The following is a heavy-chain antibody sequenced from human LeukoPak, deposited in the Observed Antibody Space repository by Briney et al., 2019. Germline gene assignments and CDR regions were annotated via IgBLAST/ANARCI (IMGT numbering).Heavy chain of an antibody. D-gene: IGHD3-22*01. V-gene: IGHV1-69*13. CDR2: IIPIFGTA. Sequence: SVKVSCKASGGTFSSYAISWVRQAPGQGLEWMGGIIPIFGTANYAQKFQGRVTITADESTSTAYMELSSLRSEDTAVYYCARLGPFYDSSSYGDYYWFDPWGQGTLVTVSS. CDR3: ARLGPFYDSSSYGDYYWFDP. J-gene: IGHJ5*02. CDR1: GGTFSSYA.